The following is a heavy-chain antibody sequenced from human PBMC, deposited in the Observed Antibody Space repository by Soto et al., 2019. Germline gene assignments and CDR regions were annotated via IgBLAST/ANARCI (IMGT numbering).Heavy chain of an antibody. CDR2: INHSGST. V-gene: IGHV4-34*01. D-gene: IGHD1-26*01. J-gene: IGHJ6*02. CDR1: GGSFSGYY. CDR3: ARGGGELGTRATSTFES. Sequence: SETLSLTCAVYGGSFSGYYWTWIRQPPGTGLEWIGEINHSGSTNYNPSLKSRVTISVDTSKNQFSLKLSSVTAADTAVYYCARGGGELGTRATSTFESRGQRATVTVPS.